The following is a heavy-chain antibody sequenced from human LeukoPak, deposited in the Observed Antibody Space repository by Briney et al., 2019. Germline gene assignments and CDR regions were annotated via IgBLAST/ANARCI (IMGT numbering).Heavy chain of an antibody. V-gene: IGHV3-74*01. CDR1: GFTFNTYF. Sequence: GGSLRLSCAASGFTFNTYFLHWVRQAPGKGLVWVSRINSDGSSTTYADSVKGRFTISRDNAKNTLYLQMNSLRAEDTAVYYCARGAASSFYYTLGYWGQGILVTVSS. CDR3: ARGAASSFYYTLGY. D-gene: IGHD3-22*01. J-gene: IGHJ4*02. CDR2: INSDGSST.